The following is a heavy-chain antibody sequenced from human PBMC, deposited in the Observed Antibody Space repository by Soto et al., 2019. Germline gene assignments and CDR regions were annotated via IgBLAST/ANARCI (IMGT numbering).Heavy chain of an antibody. CDR3: TTAIKFSSGWYFDY. CDR1: GFTFSNAW. D-gene: IGHD6-19*01. J-gene: IGHJ4*02. V-gene: IGHV3-15*07. CDR2: IKSTTDGGTT. Sequence: EVQLVESGGGLVKPGGSLRLSCAASGFTFSNAWRNWVRQAPGKGLEWVGRIKSTTDGGTTDYAAPVKGRFTISRDASKNTLYLQMNNLKTEDTAVYYCTTAIKFSSGWYFDYWGQGTLVTVSS.